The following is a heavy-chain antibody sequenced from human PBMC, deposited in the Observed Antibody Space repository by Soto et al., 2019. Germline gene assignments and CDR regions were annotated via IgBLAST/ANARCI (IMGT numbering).Heavy chain of an antibody. CDR1: GGSVSSNSYS. J-gene: IGHJ4*02. V-gene: IGHV4-30-2*01. D-gene: IGHD2-2*01. Sequence: LSLTCTVSGGSVSSNSYSWGWIRQPPGKGLEWIGYMYHTESTYYHPSLKSRVTISIDRSKNQFSLKLSSVTAADTAVYYCARVPDYWGQGILVTVSS. CDR3: ARVPDY. CDR2: MYHTEST.